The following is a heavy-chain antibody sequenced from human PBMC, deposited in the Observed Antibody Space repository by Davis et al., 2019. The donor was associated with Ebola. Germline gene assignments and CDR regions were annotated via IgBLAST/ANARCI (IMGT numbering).Heavy chain of an antibody. D-gene: IGHD6-19*01. Sequence: MPSETLSLTCAVSGGSISSGGYSWSWIRQPPGKGLEWIGYIYHSGSTYYNPSLKSRVTISVDTSKNQFSLKLSSVTAADTAVYYCASRYSSGWTNWFDPWGQGTLVTVSS. V-gene: IGHV4-30-2*01. CDR1: GGSISSGGYS. CDR3: ASRYSSGWTNWFDP. CDR2: IYHSGST. J-gene: IGHJ5*02.